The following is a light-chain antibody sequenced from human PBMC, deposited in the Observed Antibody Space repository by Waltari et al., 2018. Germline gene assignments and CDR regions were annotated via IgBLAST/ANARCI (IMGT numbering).Light chain of an antibody. CDR3: QQYYTYSWT. CDR1: QNISSW. J-gene: IGKJ1*01. CDR2: KAS. Sequence: TDRASQNISSWLAWYQQKPRTAPTLLIYKASSLETGVPSRFSGSGSGTEFTLTINSLQADDFATYYCQQYYTYSWTFGQGTKVGVK. V-gene: IGKV1-5*03.